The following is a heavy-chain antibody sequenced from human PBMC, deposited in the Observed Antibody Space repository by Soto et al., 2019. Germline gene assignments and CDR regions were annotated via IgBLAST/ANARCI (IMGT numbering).Heavy chain of an antibody. CDR1: GYTFTSYG. D-gene: IGHD1-1*01. Sequence: QFHLVQSGAEVKKPGASVKVSCKASGYTFTSYGITWVRQAPGQGLEWMGWISAHNGNTDYAQKLQGRVIVTRDTSPSTAYMELRSLISDDTAVYYCARGRYGDYWGQGALVTVSS. V-gene: IGHV1-18*01. CDR2: ISAHNGNT. CDR3: ARGRYGDY. J-gene: IGHJ4*02.